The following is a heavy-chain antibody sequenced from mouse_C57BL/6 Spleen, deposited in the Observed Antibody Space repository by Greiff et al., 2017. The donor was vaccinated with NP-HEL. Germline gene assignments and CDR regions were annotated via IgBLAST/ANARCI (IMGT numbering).Heavy chain of an antibody. J-gene: IGHJ3*01. CDR1: GYSFTSYY. Sequence: QVQLQQSGPELVKPGASVKISCKASGYSFTSYYIHWVKQRPGQGLEWIGWIYPGSGNTKYNEKFKGKATLTADTSSSTAYMQLSSLTSEDSAVYYCAREEDYDEAWFAYWGQGTLVTVSA. CDR3: AREEDYDEAWFAY. D-gene: IGHD2-4*01. V-gene: IGHV1-66*01. CDR2: IYPGSGNT.